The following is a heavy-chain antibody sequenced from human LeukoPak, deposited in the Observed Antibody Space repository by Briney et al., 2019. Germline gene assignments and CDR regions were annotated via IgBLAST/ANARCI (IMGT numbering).Heavy chain of an antibody. CDR3: ARDDSVYRIAAAGSNY. J-gene: IGHJ4*02. Sequence: PGGSLRLSCAASGFTFSNYGMYWVRQAPGKGLEGVAVISYDGSNKDYADSVKGRFTISRDNSKNTLYLQMNSLRAEDTAVYYCARDDSVYRIAAAGSNYWGQGTLVTVSS. D-gene: IGHD6-13*01. V-gene: IGHV3-30*03. CDR1: GFTFSNYG. CDR2: ISYDGSNK.